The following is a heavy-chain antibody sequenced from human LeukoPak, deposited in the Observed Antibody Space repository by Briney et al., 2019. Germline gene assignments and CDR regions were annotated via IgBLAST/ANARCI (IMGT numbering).Heavy chain of an antibody. Sequence: PGGSLRLSCAASGFTFSSNYMSWVRQAPGKGLEWVSVIYSGGSTYYADSVKGRFTISRDNSKNTLYLQMNSLRAEDTAVYYCARDLIVGATDYYGMDVWGQGTTVTVSS. CDR2: IYSGGST. J-gene: IGHJ6*02. CDR1: GFTFSSNY. CDR3: ARDLIVGATDYYGMDV. V-gene: IGHV3-53*01. D-gene: IGHD1-26*01.